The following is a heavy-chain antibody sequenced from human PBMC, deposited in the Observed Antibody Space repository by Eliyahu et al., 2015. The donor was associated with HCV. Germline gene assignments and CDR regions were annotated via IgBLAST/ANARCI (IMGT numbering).Heavy chain of an antibody. CDR1: GFTFSSYW. Sequence: EVQLVESGGGLVQPGGSLRLSCAASGFTFSSYWMSWVRQAPGKGLEWVANIKQDGSEKYYVDSVKGRFTISRDNAKNSLYLQMNSLRAEDTAVYYCAREGNLGIPYYFDYWGQGTLVTVSS. V-gene: IGHV3-7*03. J-gene: IGHJ4*02. CDR2: IKQDGSEK. CDR3: AREGNLGIPYYFDY. D-gene: IGHD7-27*01.